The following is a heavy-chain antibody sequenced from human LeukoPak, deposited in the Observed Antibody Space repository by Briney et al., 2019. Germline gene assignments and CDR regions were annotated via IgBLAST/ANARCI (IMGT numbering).Heavy chain of an antibody. J-gene: IGHJ4*02. CDR3: ARRAGDYSHPYDY. V-gene: IGHV3-53*01. Sequence: GSLRLSCTVSGFTVSSNSMSWVRQAPGKGLEWVSFIYSGGNTHNSDSVKGRFTISRDNSKNTLYHQMNSLRAEDTAVYYCARRAGDYSHPYDYWGQGTLVTVSS. CDR1: GFTVSSNS. CDR2: IYSGGNT. D-gene: IGHD3-22*01.